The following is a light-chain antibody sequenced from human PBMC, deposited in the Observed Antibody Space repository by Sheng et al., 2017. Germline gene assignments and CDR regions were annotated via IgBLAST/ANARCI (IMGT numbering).Light chain of an antibody. CDR1: QSVSSSY. V-gene: IGKV3D-20*02. J-gene: IGKJ5*01. CDR2: DAS. CDR3: QQRSNWPT. Sequence: EIVLTQSPGTLSLSPGERATLSCRASQSVSSSYLAWYQQKPGQAPRLLIYDASTRATDIPARFSGSESGTDFTLTISSLEPEDFAVYYCQQRSNWPTFGQGTRLEIK.